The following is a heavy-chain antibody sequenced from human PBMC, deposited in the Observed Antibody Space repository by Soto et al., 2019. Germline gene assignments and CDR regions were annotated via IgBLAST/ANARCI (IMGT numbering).Heavy chain of an antibody. J-gene: IGHJ4*02. V-gene: IGHV2-5*02. CDR1: GFSLSTSGVG. CDR2: IYWDDGK. CDR3: AHRLAYDISTGYYPFDY. D-gene: IGHD3-9*01. Sequence: SGPTLVNPTQTLTLTCTFSGFSLSTSGVGVAWIRQPPGKALEWLALIYWDDGKRYSPSLKTRRNITKDTSKNQVVLTLTNVDPVDTATYYCAHRLAYDISTGYYPFDYWGQGSLVTVSS.